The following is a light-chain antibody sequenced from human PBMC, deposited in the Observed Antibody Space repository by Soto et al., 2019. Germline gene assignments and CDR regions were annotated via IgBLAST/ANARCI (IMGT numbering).Light chain of an antibody. J-gene: IGLJ1*01. CDR1: STDVGNNNY. CDR2: DVT. CDR3: SSFTGSSYV. Sequence: QSGLTQPASVSGSSGQSVTISCTGNSTDVGNNNYVSRYQQNPGKAPKVMICDVTNRPSGVSNRFSGSKSGNTASLTISGLQAEDEADYYCSSFTGSSYVFGTGTKVTVL. V-gene: IGLV2-14*01.